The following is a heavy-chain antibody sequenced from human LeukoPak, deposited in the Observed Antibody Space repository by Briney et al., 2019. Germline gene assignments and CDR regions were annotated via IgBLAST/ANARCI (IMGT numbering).Heavy chain of an antibody. Sequence: GASVKVSCKASGYTLTGYYMHWVRQAPGQGLEWMGLINPNSGGTNYAQNFQGWVTMTRDTSISTAYMELSRLRSDDTAVYYCARGAPYYYGSGTPVSHFDYWGQGTLVTVSS. CDR1: GYTLTGYY. V-gene: IGHV1-2*04. J-gene: IGHJ4*02. D-gene: IGHD3-10*01. CDR2: INPNSGGT. CDR3: ARGAPYYYGSGTPVSHFDY.